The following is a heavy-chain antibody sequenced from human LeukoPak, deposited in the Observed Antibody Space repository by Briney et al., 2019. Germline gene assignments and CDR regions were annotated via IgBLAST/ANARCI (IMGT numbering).Heavy chain of an antibody. CDR2: ISTYTGNT. J-gene: IGHJ6*03. CDR1: GGTFSSYA. V-gene: IGHV1-18*01. D-gene: IGHD6-6*01. Sequence: ASVKVSCKASGGTFSSYAISWVRQAPGQGLEWMAWISTYTGNTDYAQKVQGRVSLTTDTSTSTAYMELRSLTSDDTAVYYCARRTGYNYYYMDVWGKGTTVTVSS. CDR3: ARRTGYNYYYMDV.